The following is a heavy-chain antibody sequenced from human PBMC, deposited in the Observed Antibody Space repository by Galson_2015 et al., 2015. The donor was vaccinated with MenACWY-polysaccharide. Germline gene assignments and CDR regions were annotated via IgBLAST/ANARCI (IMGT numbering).Heavy chain of an antibody. CDR3: AKDRGFGVGTKSDY. CDR1: GFTFSSDA. D-gene: IGHD3-3*01. Sequence: SLRLSCAASGFTFSSDAMTWVRQAPGKGLEWVSTITGSGERTYYADSVKGRFTISRDNSENTLFLQMHSLRAEDTAVYYCAKDRGFGVGTKSDYWGQGALVTVSS. J-gene: IGHJ4*02. CDR2: ITGSGERT. V-gene: IGHV3-23*01.